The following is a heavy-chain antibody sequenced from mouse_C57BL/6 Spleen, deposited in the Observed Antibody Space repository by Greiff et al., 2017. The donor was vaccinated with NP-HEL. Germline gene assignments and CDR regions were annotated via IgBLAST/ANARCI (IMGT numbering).Heavy chain of an antibody. J-gene: IGHJ2*01. CDR3: ARGGYYSNYGFFDY. Sequence: EVQLVESGGGLVKPGGSLKLSCAASGFTFSDYGMHWVRQAPEKGLEWVAYISSGSSTIYYADTVKGRFTISRDNAKNTLFLQMTSLRSEDTAMYYCARGGYYSNYGFFDYWGQGTTLTVSS. V-gene: IGHV5-17*01. CDR2: ISSGSSTI. CDR1: GFTFSDYG. D-gene: IGHD2-5*01.